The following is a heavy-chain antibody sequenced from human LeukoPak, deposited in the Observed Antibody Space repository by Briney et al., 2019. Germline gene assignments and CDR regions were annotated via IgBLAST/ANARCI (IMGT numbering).Heavy chain of an antibody. CDR1: GFTFSSYS. J-gene: IGHJ4*02. V-gene: IGHV3-21*01. CDR2: ISSSSSYI. D-gene: IGHD6-19*01. CDR3: ARLIAVAGTSSDY. Sequence: GWSLRLSCAASGFTFSSYSMNWVRQAPGKGLGGVSSISSSSSYIYYADSVKGRFTISRDNAKNSLYLQMNSLRAEDTAVYYCARLIAVAGTSSDYWGQGTLVTVSS.